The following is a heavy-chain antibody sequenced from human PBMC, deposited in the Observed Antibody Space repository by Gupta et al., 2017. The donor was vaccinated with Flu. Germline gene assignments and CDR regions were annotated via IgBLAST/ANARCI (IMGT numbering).Heavy chain of an antibody. CDR2: ISYDGSNK. D-gene: IGHD2-15*01. J-gene: IGHJ4*02. CDR1: GFTFSSYG. CDR3: AKDGGYCSGGSCYMDY. V-gene: IGHV3-30*18. Sequence: QVQLVESGGGVVQPGRSLRLSCAASGFTFSSYGMHWVRQAPGKGLEWVAVISYDGSNKYYADSVKGRFTISRDNSKNTLYLQMNSLRAEDTAVYYCAKDGGYCSGGSCYMDYWGLGTLVTVSS.